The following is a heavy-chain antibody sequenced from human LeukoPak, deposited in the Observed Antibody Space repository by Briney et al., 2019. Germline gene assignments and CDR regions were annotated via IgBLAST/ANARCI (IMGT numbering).Heavy chain of an antibody. CDR1: GGSISSYY. V-gene: IGHV4-59*01. CDR2: IYYSGST. Sequence: SETLSLTCTVSGGSISSYYWSWIRQPPGKGLEWIGYIYYSGSTNYNPSLKSGVTISVDTSKNQFSLKLRSVTAADTAVYYCARTTEGGYSYGYFYYYYMDVWGKGTTVTISS. J-gene: IGHJ6*03. CDR3: ARTTEGGYSYGYFYYYYMDV. D-gene: IGHD5-18*01.